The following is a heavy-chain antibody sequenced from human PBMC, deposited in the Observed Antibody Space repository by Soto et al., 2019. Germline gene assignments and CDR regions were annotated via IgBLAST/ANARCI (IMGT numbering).Heavy chain of an antibody. V-gene: IGHV4-4*02. Sequence: VQLHESGPGLVKASGTLSLTCAVSGDSISNFHWWTWLRQPPGRGLEWIGEIFHSGSTTYNPSRGCGVSISAGESTNQCSLNLISVTDADAAVYYSARDGGEGFQSGGAWFDPWCAGILVIVSS. J-gene: IGHJ5*02. CDR1: GDSISNFHW. D-gene: IGHD1-26*01. CDR2: IFHSGST. CDR3: ARDGGEGFQSGGAWFDP.